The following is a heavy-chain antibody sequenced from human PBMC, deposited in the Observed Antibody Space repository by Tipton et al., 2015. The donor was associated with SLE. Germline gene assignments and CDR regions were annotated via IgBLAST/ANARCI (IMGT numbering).Heavy chain of an antibody. CDR3: VRCHPSDLLTGYSRQYFDS. CDR2: IYPGDSET. J-gene: IGHJ4*02. CDR1: GYSFTNYW. Sequence: QLVQSGAEVKKPGESLKISCKDSGYSFTNYWIGWVRQMPGKGLEWMGIIYPGDSETRYSPSFQGQVTISVDKSISTAYLQWSSLKASDTAMYYCVRCHPSDLLTGYSRQYFDSWGQGTLVSVSS. D-gene: IGHD3-9*01. V-gene: IGHV5-51*03.